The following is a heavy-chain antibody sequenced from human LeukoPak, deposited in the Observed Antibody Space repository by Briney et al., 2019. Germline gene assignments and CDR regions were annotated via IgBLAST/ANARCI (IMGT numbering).Heavy chain of an antibody. Sequence: GASVKVSCKASGYTFTSYGISWVRQAPGRGLEWMGWISAYNGNTNYAQKLQGRVTMTTDTSTSTAYMELRSLRSDDTAVYYCAREGYSDFWGGSPNYYNMDVWGKGTTVTVSS. J-gene: IGHJ6*03. V-gene: IGHV1-18*01. CDR1: GYTFTSYG. D-gene: IGHD3-3*01. CDR2: ISAYNGNT. CDR3: AREGYSDFWGGSPNYYNMDV.